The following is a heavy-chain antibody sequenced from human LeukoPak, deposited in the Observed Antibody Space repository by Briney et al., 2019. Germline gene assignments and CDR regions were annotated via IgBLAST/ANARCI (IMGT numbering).Heavy chain of an antibody. J-gene: IGHJ4*02. D-gene: IGHD3-10*01. CDR3: ARVAGSGSYYNEKYYFDY. CDR1: GGSFSGYY. V-gene: IGHV4-34*01. Sequence: SETLSLTCAVYGGSFSGYYWSWIRQPPGKGLEWIGEINHSGSTNYNPSLKSRVTISVDTSKNQFSLKLSSVTAADTAVYYCARVAGSGSYYNEKYYFDYWGQGTLVTVSS. CDR2: INHSGST.